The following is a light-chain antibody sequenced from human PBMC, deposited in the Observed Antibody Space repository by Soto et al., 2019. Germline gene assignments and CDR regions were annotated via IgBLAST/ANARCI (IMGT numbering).Light chain of an antibody. Sequence: QSALTQPPSASGSPGQSVTISCTGTGSDVGGYNYVSWYQQHPGKAPKLIIYEVSQRPSGVPDRFSGSKSDNTASLTVSGLQAEDEADYYCSSYAGSNFWVFGGGTKVTVL. CDR2: EVS. V-gene: IGLV2-8*01. CDR3: SSYAGSNFWV. CDR1: GSDVGGYNY. J-gene: IGLJ3*02.